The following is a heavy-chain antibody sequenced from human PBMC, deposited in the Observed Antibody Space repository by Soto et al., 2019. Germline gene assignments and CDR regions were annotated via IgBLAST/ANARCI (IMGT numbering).Heavy chain of an antibody. CDR3: ARELGEEEWGGNWFDP. D-gene: IGHD3-16*01. CDR2: IIPIFGTA. CDR1: GGTFSSYA. J-gene: IGHJ5*02. Sequence: QVQLVQSGAEVKKPGSSVKVSCKASGGTFSSYAISWVRQAPGQGLEWMGGIIPIFGTANYAQKFQGRVTITADESTSTAYMELSRRRSEDTAVYYCARELGEEEWGGNWFDPWGQGTLVTVSS. V-gene: IGHV1-69*01.